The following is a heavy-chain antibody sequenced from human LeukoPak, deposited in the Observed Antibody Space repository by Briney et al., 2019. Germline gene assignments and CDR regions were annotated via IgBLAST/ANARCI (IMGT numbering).Heavy chain of an antibody. D-gene: IGHD1-1*01. CDR1: GFSVGGNY. CDR3: ARDRRRLRGMNGDGDAFDI. CDR2: IYSDGSI. J-gene: IGHJ3*02. Sequence: GGSLRLSCAASGFSVGGNYISWVRQAPGKGLEWVSMIYSDGSIFHADCVKGRFTMSRDNSRNTLDLQMNSLRVEDTAVYFCARDRRRLRGMNGDGDAFDIWGQGTMVTVSS. V-gene: IGHV3-53*01.